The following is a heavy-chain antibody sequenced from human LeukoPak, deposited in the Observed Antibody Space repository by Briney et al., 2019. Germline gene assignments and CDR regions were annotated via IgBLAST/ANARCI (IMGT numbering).Heavy chain of an antibody. V-gene: IGHV3-53*01. CDR2: IYDVRST. CDR1: GFAVSDNY. D-gene: IGHD3-10*01. CDR3: ARDLSGSSREAGDY. Sequence: GGSLRLSCAASGFAVSDNYMSWVRQAPGKGLEWVSVIYDVRSTYYADSVRGRFTISRDNSKNTVYLQMNSLRAEDTAVYYRARDLSGSSREAGDYWGQGALVTVSS. J-gene: IGHJ4*02.